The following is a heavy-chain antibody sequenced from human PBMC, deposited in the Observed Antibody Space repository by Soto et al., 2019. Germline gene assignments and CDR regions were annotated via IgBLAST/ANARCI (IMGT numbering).Heavy chain of an antibody. V-gene: IGHV4-59*04. CDR2: IYYTGNT. CDR1: GGSISSYY. D-gene: IGHD3-22*01. J-gene: IGHJ4*02. CDR3: ERHSIWLLLSDY. Sequence: SETLSLTCTVSGGSISSYYWSWIRQPPGKGLEWIGSIYYTGNTYYNPSLKCRVTISVDTSKNQFSLKLGSVTAADTAVYFCERHSIWLLLSDYWGQGTLVTVSS.